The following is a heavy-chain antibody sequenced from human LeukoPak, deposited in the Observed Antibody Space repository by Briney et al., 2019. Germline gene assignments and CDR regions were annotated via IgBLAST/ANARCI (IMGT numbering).Heavy chain of an antibody. CDR2: INPNGGGT. CDR1: GYIFTDYY. D-gene: IGHD6-19*01. Sequence: GASVKVSCKASGYIFTDYYIHWVRQAPGQGLQWMGWINPNGGGTNYEEEFRGRVTMTRDTSLSTAYMDLSSLTSDDTAVYYCAADSSRWSDDSLDIWGQGTMVTVSS. V-gene: IGHV1-2*02. J-gene: IGHJ3*02. CDR3: AADSSRWSDDSLDI.